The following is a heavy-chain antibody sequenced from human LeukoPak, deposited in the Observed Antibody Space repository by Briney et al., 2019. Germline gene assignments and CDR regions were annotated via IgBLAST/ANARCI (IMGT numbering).Heavy chain of an antibody. CDR1: GYTFTGYY. V-gene: IGHV1-2*02. D-gene: IGHD6-13*01. CDR2: INPNSGGT. CDR3: ARATVINAAGHYYGMDV. Sequence: ASVKVSCKASGYTFTGYYMHWVREAPGQGLEWMGWINPNSGGTNYAQKFQGRVTMTRDTSISTAYMELSRLRSDDTAVYYSARATVINAAGHYYGMDVWGQGTTVTVSS. J-gene: IGHJ6*02.